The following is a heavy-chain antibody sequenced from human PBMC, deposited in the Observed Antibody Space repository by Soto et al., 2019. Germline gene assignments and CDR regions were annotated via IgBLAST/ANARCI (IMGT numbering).Heavy chain of an antibody. CDR1: GGSISSRGYY. V-gene: IGHV4-39*01. J-gene: IGHJ5*02. CDR3: ATSNWFDP. Sequence: QLQLQESGPGLVKPSETLSLTCTVSGGSISSRGYYWGWIRQPPGKGLEWIGTIYYSGSTYYTTSLKSRVTISVDTSKNQFSLKLSSVTAADTAVYYCATSNWFDPWGQGTLVTVSS. CDR2: IYYSGST.